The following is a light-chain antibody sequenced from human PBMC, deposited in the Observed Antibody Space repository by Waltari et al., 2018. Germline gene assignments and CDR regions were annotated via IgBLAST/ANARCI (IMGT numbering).Light chain of an antibody. J-gene: IGKJ1*01. V-gene: IGKV1-39*01. Sequence: DIQVTQSPSSLSASVGDRVTITCRASQSISIYLNWYQQKPGKAPKLLISAASSVQGGVPSRFSGSGSGTDFTLTISSLQPEDFASYYCQQRYSTPPWTFGQGTKVEIK. CDR3: QQRYSTPPWT. CDR2: AAS. CDR1: QSISIY.